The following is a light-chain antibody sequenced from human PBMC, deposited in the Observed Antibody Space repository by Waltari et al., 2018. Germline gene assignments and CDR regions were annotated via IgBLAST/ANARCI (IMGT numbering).Light chain of an antibody. CDR3: QQYGSSPYT. J-gene: IGKJ2*01. V-gene: IGKV3-20*01. Sequence: ESVLTQSPGTLSLSPGERVTLCCRASQTIKSSHLAWYQQKAGQAPRLLIYGASSRATGIPDRFSGGGSGTDFTLTINRLQPEDFAVYHCQQYGSSPYTFGQGTKLAIK. CDR2: GAS. CDR1: QTIKSSH.